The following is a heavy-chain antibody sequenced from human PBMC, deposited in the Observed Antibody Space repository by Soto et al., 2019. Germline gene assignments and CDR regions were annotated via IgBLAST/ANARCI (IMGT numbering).Heavy chain of an antibody. J-gene: IGHJ4*02. CDR1: GFTFSSYG. D-gene: IGHD1-26*01. Sequence: QVQLVESGGGVVQPGRSLRLSCAASGFTFSSYGMHWVRQAPGKGLEWVAVISYDGSNKYYADSVKGRFTISRDNSKNTLYLQMNSLRAEDTAVYYCAKNPRSGSYYEIDYRGQGTLVTVSS. CDR2: ISYDGSNK. V-gene: IGHV3-30*18. CDR3: AKNPRSGSYYEIDY.